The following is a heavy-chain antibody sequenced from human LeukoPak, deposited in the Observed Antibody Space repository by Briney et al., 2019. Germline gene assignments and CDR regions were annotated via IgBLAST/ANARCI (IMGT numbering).Heavy chain of an antibody. CDR2: IKEDGSEK. J-gene: IGHJ4*02. CDR3: ARRGSTDY. Sequence: SLRLSCPTSRLSFSGYWRTGVRQARGKELEWVANIKEDGSEKYYADFVKGRFTISRDNAKNSLDLQMNSLRAEDTAVYYCARRGSTDYWGQGTLVTVSS. V-gene: IGHV3-7*03. D-gene: IGHD2/OR15-2a*01. CDR1: RLSFSGYW.